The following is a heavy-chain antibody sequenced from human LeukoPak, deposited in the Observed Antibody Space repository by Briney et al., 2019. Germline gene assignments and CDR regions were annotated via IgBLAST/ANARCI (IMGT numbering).Heavy chain of an antibody. CDR1: GGSFSGYY. CDR3: ARVRFGMRFDP. J-gene: IGHJ5*02. CDR2: INHSGST. Sequence: PSETLSLTCAVYGGSFSGYYWSWIRQPPGKGLEWIGEINHSGSTNYNPSLKSRVTISVDTSKNQFSLKLSSVTAADTAVYYCARVRFGMRFDPWGQGTLVTVSS. D-gene: IGHD3-10*01. V-gene: IGHV4-34*01.